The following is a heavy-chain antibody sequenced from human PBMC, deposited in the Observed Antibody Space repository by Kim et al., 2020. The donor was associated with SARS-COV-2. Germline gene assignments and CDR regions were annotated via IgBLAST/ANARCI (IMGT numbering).Heavy chain of an antibody. D-gene: IGHD2-2*01. Sequence: ASVTVSCKASGYTFTSYAMHWVRQAPGQRLEWMGWINAGNGNTKYSQKFQGRVTITRDTSASTAYMELRSLRSEDTAVYYCSLIVVVPAASGDAFDIWGQGKMVNVSS. CDR2: INAGNGNT. CDR1: GYTFTSYA. J-gene: IGHJ3*02. CDR3: SLIVVVPAASGDAFDI. V-gene: IGHV1-3*01.